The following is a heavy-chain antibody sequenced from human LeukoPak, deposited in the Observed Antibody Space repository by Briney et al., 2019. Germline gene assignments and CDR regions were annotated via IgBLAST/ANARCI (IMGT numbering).Heavy chain of an antibody. CDR1: GFTFSNTW. CDR3: TTDDPCRKG. V-gene: IGHV3-15*01. CDR2: IKSKTDGGTT. Sequence: GGSLRLSCAASGFTFSNTWMSWVRQAPGKGLEWVGRIKSKTDGGTTDYAATVKGRFTISRDDSENKLYLQMNSLKTEDTAVYYRTTDDPCRKGWGQRTLVSVSS. D-gene: IGHD2-15*01. J-gene: IGHJ4*02.